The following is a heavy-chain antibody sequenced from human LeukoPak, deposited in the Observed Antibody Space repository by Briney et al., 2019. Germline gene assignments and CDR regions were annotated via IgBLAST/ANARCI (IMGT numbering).Heavy chain of an antibody. J-gene: IGHJ4*02. CDR2: INHSGST. CDR3: AREGAGTSAGTFDY. D-gene: IGHD1-14*01. V-gene: IGHV4-34*01. CDR1: GGSFSGYY. Sequence: PSETQSLTCAVYGGSFSGYYWSWIRQPPGKGLEWIGEINHSGSTNYNPSLKSRVTISVDTSKNQFSLKLSSVTAADTAVYYCAREGAGTSAGTFDYWGRGTLVTVSS.